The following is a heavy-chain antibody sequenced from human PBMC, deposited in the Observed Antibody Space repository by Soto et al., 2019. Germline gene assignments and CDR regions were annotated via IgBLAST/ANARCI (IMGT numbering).Heavy chain of an antibody. CDR3: AQEMVGGGDV. V-gene: IGHV3-30*18. CDR2: ISYDGSNK. Sequence: QVQLVESGGGVVQPGRSLRLSCAASGFTFSSYGMHWVRQAPGKGLEWVAVISYDGSNKYYADSVKGRFTISRDNSKNALDLQMNSLRAEDTAGYYCAQEMVGGGDVWGQGPTVTVSS. D-gene: IGHD3-10*01. J-gene: IGHJ6*02. CDR1: GFTFSSYG.